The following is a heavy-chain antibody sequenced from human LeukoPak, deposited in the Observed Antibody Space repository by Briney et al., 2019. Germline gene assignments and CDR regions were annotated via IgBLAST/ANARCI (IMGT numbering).Heavy chain of an antibody. J-gene: IGHJ5*02. CDR2: IHYSGST. D-gene: IGHD4-23*01. V-gene: IGHV4-59*01. CDR3: ARDLGYGGNVRWFDP. Sequence: SETLSLTCTVSGVSISPYYWSWIRQPPGKGLEWIGYIHYSGSTNYNPSLKSRVSMSVDTSKNQFSLKLNSVTAADTAVYYCARDLGYGGNVRWFDPWGQGTLVTVSS. CDR1: GVSISPYY.